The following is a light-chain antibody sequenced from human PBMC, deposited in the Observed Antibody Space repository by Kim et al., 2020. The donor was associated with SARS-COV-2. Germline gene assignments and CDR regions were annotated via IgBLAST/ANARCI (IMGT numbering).Light chain of an antibody. Sequence: QSVLTQPPSVSGAPGQRVTISCTGSSSNIGAGYDVHWYQQLPGTAPKLLIYGNSNRPSGVPDRFSGSQSGTSASLAITGLQAEDEADYYCQSYDSSLSGHVVFGGGTQLTVL. CDR1: SSNIGAGYD. V-gene: IGLV1-40*01. J-gene: IGLJ2*01. CDR2: GNS. CDR3: QSYDSSLSGHVV.